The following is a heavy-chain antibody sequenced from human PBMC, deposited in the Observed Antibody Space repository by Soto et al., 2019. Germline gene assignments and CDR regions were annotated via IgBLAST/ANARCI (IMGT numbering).Heavy chain of an antibody. Sequence: PGGSLRLSCAASGFTFDDYAMHWVRQAPGKGLEWVSGISWNSGSIGYADSVKGRFTISRDNAKNSLYLQMNSLRAEDTALYYCAKAVAGTFGYFDYWGQGTLVTAPQ. CDR3: AKAVAGTFGYFDY. V-gene: IGHV3-9*01. CDR1: GFTFDDYA. J-gene: IGHJ4*02. CDR2: ISWNSGSI. D-gene: IGHD6-19*01.